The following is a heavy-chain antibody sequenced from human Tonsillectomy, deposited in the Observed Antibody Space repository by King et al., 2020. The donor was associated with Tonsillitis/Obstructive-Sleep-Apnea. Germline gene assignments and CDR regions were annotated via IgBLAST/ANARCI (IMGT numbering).Heavy chain of an antibody. J-gene: IGHJ3*02. V-gene: IGHV5-51*01. D-gene: IGHD2-15*01. CDR2: IYPGDSDT. CDR1: GYIFTSHW. Sequence: VQLVESGAEVKKPGESLKISWKGSGYIFTSHWIAWVRQMPGKGLECMGIIYPGDSDTRYSPSFQGQVTISVDKSISTAYLQWSSLKASDTAIYYCARLEMRVTAKAFDMWGQGTMVTVSP. CDR3: ARLEMRVTAKAFDM.